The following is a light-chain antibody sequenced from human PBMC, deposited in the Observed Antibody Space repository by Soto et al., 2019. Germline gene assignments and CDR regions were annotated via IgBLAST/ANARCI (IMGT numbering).Light chain of an antibody. CDR1: QSVSSN. Sequence: EIVMTQSPATLSVSPGERATLSCRASQSVSSNLVWYQQKPGQAPRLLIYGASTRATGFPARFSGSGSGTEFTLTINSLQSEDFAVYYCQQYNNWPPTFGGGTKVEIK. CDR2: GAS. CDR3: QQYNNWPPT. J-gene: IGKJ4*01. V-gene: IGKV3-15*01.